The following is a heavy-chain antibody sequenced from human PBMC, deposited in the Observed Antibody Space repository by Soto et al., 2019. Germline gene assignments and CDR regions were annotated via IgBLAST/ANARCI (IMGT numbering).Heavy chain of an antibody. V-gene: IGHV1-18*04. CDR1: GYSFNSYG. CDR3: ARVHRSWSYYYGMDV. J-gene: IGHJ6*02. Sequence: ASVKVSCKASGYSFNSYGVAWVRQAPGQGLEWMGWISGYSGDTNYAQKLQGRVTVTTDTSTSTAYMELRSLRSDDTAVYYCARVHRSWSYYYGMDVWGQGTTVTVSS. CDR2: ISGYSGDT.